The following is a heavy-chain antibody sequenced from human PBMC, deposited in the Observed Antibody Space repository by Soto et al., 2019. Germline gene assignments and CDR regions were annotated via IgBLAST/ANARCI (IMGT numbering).Heavy chain of an antibody. V-gene: IGHV4-30-4*01. D-gene: IGHD2-15*01. Sequence: PSETLSLTCSVSGDSISTVDYFWAWIRQPPGQALEYIGYIYKSTTTYYNPSFESRVAISLDTSKSQFSLNVTSVTAADTAVYFCARGRYCLTGRCFPNWCDSWGQGTLVTVSS. J-gene: IGHJ5*01. CDR2: IYKSTTT. CDR1: GDSISTVDYF. CDR3: ARGRYCLTGRCFPNWCDS.